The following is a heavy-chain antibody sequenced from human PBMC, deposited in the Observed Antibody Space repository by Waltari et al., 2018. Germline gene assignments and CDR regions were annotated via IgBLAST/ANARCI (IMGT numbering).Heavy chain of an antibody. Sequence: EVHLVQSGPEVRKPGESLTISCKASGYSFTTYWITWVRQMPGKGLEWMGRIDPGDSYADYSPSFQSHVTISVDKSISTAYLHWSGLKASDSALYYCARTHIGGNLPFHNWGQGTLVTVSS. V-gene: IGHV5-10-1*03. CDR2: IDPGDSYA. CDR1: GYSFTTYW. J-gene: IGHJ4*02. D-gene: IGHD2-15*01. CDR3: ARTHIGGNLPFHN.